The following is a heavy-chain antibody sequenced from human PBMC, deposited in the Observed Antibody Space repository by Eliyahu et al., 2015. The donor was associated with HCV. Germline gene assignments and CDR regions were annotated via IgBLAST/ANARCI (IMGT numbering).Heavy chain of an antibody. J-gene: IGHJ4*02. D-gene: IGHD2-2*01. Sequence: EVQLVESGGGLVQPGGSLXLSCAASGFTFXSYWMSWVRQAPGKGLEWVANIKQDGSEKYYVDSVKGRFTISRDNAKNSLYLQMNSLRAEDTAVYYCARVVKDIVVVPAAMDYWGQGTLVTVSS. CDR3: ARVVKDIVVVPAAMDY. CDR2: IKQDGSEK. CDR1: GFTFXSYW. V-gene: IGHV3-7*01.